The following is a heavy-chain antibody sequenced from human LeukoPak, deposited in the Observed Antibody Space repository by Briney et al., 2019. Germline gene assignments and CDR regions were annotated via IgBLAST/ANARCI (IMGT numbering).Heavy chain of an antibody. CDR1: GFTFSSYA. J-gene: IGHJ6*02. Sequence: GRSLRLSCAASGFTFSSYAMHWVRQAPGKGLEWVAVISYDGSNKYYADSVKGRFTISRDNSKNTLYLQMNSLRAEDTAVYYCAAAPWGMDVWGQGTTVTVSS. CDR3: AAAPWGMDV. CDR2: ISYDGSNK. V-gene: IGHV3-30-3*02. D-gene: IGHD6-13*01.